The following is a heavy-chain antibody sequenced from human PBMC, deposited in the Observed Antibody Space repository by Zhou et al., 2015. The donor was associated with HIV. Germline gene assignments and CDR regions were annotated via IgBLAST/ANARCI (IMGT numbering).Heavy chain of an antibody. CDR2: INPSDGTA. D-gene: IGHD2-21*01. Sequence: QVQLVQSGADVKKPGASVKVSCRASGYFFTTYSVHWVRQAPGQGPEYMGVINPSDGTATYAQTFQDRVTMTRDTYTSTVYMELSSLRSADTAVYYCARDYCGGDCLSSRGYLHQWGRGTLVIV. J-gene: IGHJ1*01. V-gene: IGHV1-46*01. CDR1: GYFFTTYS. CDR3: ARDYCGGDCLSSRGYLHQ.